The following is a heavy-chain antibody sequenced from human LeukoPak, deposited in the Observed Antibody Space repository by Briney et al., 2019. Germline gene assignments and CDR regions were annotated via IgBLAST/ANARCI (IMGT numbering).Heavy chain of an antibody. CDR2: VSNSGGST. D-gene: IGHD2-15*01. CDR1: GFTFSSYA. J-gene: IGHJ3*01. Sequence: GGSLRLSCAASGFTFSSYAMSWVRQAPGKGLEWVSAVSNSGGSTYYADSVKGRFTISRDNSKNTLYLQMSGLRAEDTAVYYCARACSGGSCYLAAFDVWGQETMVTVSS. CDR3: ARACSGGSCYLAAFDV. V-gene: IGHV3-23*01.